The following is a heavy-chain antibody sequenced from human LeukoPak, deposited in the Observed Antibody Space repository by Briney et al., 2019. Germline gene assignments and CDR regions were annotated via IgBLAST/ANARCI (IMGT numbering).Heavy chain of an antibody. D-gene: IGHD4-17*01. CDR3: ARVYGDSLDHNGLPDY. Sequence: SETLSLTCAVYGGSFSGYYWSWIRQPPGKGLEWIGEINHSGSTNYNPSLKSRVTISVDTSKNQFSLKLSSVTAADTAVYYCARVYGDSLDHNGLPDYWGQGTRVTVSS. V-gene: IGHV4-34*01. J-gene: IGHJ4*02. CDR1: GGSFSGYY. CDR2: INHSGST.